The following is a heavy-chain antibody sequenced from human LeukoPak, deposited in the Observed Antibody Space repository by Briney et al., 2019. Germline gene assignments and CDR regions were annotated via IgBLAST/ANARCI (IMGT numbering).Heavy chain of an antibody. CDR3: AMTSYYYDSSGYFDY. J-gene: IGHJ4*02. D-gene: IGHD3-22*01. V-gene: IGHV1-2*02. Sequence: ASVKVSCKASGYTFTGYYMHWVRQAPGQGLEWMGWINPNSGSTNYAQKFQGRVTMTRDTSISTAYMELSRLRSDDTAVYYCAMTSYYYDSSGYFDYWGQGTLVTVSS. CDR2: INPNSGST. CDR1: GYTFTGYY.